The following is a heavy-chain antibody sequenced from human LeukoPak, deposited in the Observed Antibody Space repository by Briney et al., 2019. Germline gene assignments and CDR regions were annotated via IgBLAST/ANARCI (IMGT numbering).Heavy chain of an antibody. CDR3: ARDPVDRPPDYFDY. Sequence: GGSLRLSCAASGFTFSRYTMHWIRQSPDKGLEWVAVISHHELNRYYADSVRGRFTISRDNSQSILYLEMNSLTIEDTGVYYCARDPVDRPPDYFDYWGQGTLVTVSS. CDR2: ISHHELNR. CDR1: GFTFSRYT. V-gene: IGHV3-30-3*01. D-gene: IGHD2-15*01. J-gene: IGHJ4*02.